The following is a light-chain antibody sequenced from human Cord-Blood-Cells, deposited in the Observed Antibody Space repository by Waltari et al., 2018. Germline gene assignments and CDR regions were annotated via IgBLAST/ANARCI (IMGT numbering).Light chain of an antibody. Sequence: EIVMTQSPATLSVSPGERATLSCRASQSVSSNLAWYQQKPGQAPRLLIYGASTRATGIPARFSGSGSGTEFTLTISSLQSEDFAVYYCQQYNNWPPRFGPGTKVDIE. J-gene: IGKJ3*01. CDR2: GAS. CDR3: QQYNNWPPR. V-gene: IGKV3-15*01. CDR1: QSVSSN.